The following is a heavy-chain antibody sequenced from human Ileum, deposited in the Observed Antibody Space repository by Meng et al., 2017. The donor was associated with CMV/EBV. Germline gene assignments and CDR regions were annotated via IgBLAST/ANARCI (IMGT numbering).Heavy chain of an antibody. CDR2: IHYSGTT. V-gene: IGHV4-59*02. CDR1: GVSVSNYW. Sequence: GSLRPSCTVSGVSVSNYWWSWIRQSPGKGLERIGYIHYSGTTNQNPSLRSRVIMSVDTSKNQFSLKLSSVTAADTAVYYCARDSYHYGSSTYNWFDPWGQGTLVTVSS. CDR3: ARDSYHYGSSTYNWFDP. D-gene: IGHD3-10*01. J-gene: IGHJ5*02.